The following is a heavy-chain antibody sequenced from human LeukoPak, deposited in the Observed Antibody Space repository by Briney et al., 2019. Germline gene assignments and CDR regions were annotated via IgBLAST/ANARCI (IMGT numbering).Heavy chain of an antibody. Sequence: PSQTLSLTCTVSGGSISSGDYYWSWIRQPPGKGLEWIGYIYYSGSTYYNPSLKSRVTISVDTSKNQFSLKLSSVTAADTAVYYCARVQEYQLLALDYWGQGTLVTVSS. V-gene: IGHV4-30-4*08. CDR3: ARVQEYQLLALDY. D-gene: IGHD2-2*01. CDR1: GGSISSGDYY. J-gene: IGHJ4*02. CDR2: IYYSGST.